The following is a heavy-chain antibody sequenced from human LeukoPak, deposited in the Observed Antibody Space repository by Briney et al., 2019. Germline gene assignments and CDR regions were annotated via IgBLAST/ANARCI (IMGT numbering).Heavy chain of an antibody. J-gene: IGHJ4*02. CDR2: IYYSGST. CDR1: GGSISSSTYY. CDR3: ARTPSGTVTTYPDY. D-gene: IGHD4-17*01. Sequence: NTSETLSLTCTVSGGSISSSTYYWGWIRQSPGKGLEWIGSIYYSGSTYYNPSLKSRVTISVDTSKNQFSLKLSSVTAADTAVYYCARTPSGTVTTYPDYWGQGTLVTVSS. V-gene: IGHV4-39*01.